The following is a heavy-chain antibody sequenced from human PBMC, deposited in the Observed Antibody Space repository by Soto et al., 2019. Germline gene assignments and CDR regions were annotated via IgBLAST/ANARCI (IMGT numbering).Heavy chain of an antibody. CDR3: VRGTPTPGLDY. J-gene: IGHJ4*02. CDR2: INRRGSEA. CDR1: AFVLRDYP. Sequence: EVQLVESGGGLVQPGGSLRLSCVASAFVLRDYPMNWVRQAPGKGLEWVANINRRGSEANYAASVRGRFTISRDNARNLLYLHMNSLRADDTAVYFCVRGTPTPGLDYWGQGTLVTVSS. V-gene: IGHV3-7*03. D-gene: IGHD1-7*01.